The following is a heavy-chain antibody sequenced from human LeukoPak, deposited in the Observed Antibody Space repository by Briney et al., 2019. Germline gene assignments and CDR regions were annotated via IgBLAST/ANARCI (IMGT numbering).Heavy chain of an antibody. J-gene: IGHJ5*02. CDR2: IYYSGST. V-gene: IGHV4-39*07. Sequence: SETLSLTCTVSGGSISSNIDYWGWIRQPPGKGLEWIGSIYYSGSTYYNPSLKSRVTISIDTSKNQFSLKLSSVTAADTAMYYCARQQWRVSNWFDPWGQGTLVIVSS. CDR3: ARQQWRVSNWFDP. D-gene: IGHD6-19*01. CDR1: GGSISSNIDY.